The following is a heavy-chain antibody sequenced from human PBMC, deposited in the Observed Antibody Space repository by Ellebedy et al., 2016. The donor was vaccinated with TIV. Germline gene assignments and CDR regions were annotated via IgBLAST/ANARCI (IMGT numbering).Heavy chain of an antibody. J-gene: IGHJ4*02. Sequence: GESLKISXAASGFTFTNAWMSWVRQAPGKGLEWVGRIKSKTDGGTTDYAASVKGRFTISRDNSKNSLYLQMNSLRAEDTAVYYCAGDIYYYTSGAWYSRFYWGQGTLVTVSS. V-gene: IGHV3-15*01. D-gene: IGHD3-22*01. CDR2: IKSKTDGGTT. CDR1: GFTFTNAW. CDR3: AGDIYYYTSGAWYSRFY.